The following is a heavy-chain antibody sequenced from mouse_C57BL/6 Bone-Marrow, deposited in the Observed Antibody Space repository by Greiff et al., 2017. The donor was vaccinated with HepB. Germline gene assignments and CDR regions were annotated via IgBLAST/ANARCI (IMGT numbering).Heavy chain of an antibody. J-gene: IGHJ2*01. D-gene: IGHD6-5*01. CDR3: ARTEAYPYYFDY. Sequence: VKLMESGAELVRPGASVKLSCKASGYTFTDYYINWVKQRPGQGLEWIARIYPGSGNTYYNEKFKGKATLTAEKSSSTAYMQLSSLTSEDSAVYFCARTEAYPYYFDYWGQGTTLTVSS. CDR1: GYTFTDYY. V-gene: IGHV1-76*01. CDR2: IYPGSGNT.